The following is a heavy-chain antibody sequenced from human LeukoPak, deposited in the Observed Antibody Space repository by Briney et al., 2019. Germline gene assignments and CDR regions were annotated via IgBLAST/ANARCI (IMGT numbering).Heavy chain of an antibody. CDR1: GGSLISGGYS. D-gene: IGHD3-10*01. J-gene: IGHJ5*02. CDR2: IYHSGST. Sequence: SETLSLTCPFSGGSLISGGYSWSWIRDPPGKGLEWIGYIYHSGSTYYNPSPKSGVSISVDRSKNQFSLKLSSVTAADTAVYYCAREATDYYGSGSYGWFDPWGQGTLVTVSS. V-gene: IGHV4-30-2*01. CDR3: AREATDYYGSGSYGWFDP.